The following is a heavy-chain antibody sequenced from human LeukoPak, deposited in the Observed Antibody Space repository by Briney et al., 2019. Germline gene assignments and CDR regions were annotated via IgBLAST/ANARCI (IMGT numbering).Heavy chain of an antibody. Sequence: GGSLRLSCAASGFTFSNYWMSWVRQAPGKGLEWVANIKQGGSEKYYVDSVKGRFTISRDNAKNSLYLQMNSLRAEDTAVYYCARAKGYCSGGSCSPQFDPWGQGTLVTVSS. J-gene: IGHJ5*02. CDR1: GFTFSNYW. D-gene: IGHD2-15*01. V-gene: IGHV3-7*01. CDR3: ARAKGYCSGGSCSPQFDP. CDR2: IKQGGSEK.